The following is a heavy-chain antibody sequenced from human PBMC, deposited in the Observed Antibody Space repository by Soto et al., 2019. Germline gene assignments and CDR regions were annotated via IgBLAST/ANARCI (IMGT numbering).Heavy chain of an antibody. CDR1: GGSITSSGSA. CDR2: IDYSGNI. V-gene: IGHV4-39*01. D-gene: IGHD1-1*01. Sequence: SVTLSLTCNASGGSITSSGSAWGWIRQSPGKGLEWIGTIDYSGNIYYIPSLKSRITISVDTSKNQISLKLSSVTAADTAVYYCARHIHNQGFEYYFDSWGQGTLVTVSS. CDR3: ARHIHNQGFEYYFDS. J-gene: IGHJ4*02.